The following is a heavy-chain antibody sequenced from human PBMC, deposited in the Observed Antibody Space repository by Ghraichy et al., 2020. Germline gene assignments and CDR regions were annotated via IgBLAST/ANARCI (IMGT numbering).Heavy chain of an antibody. J-gene: IGHJ2*01. Sequence: SCEASGFTFIDYFMTWIRQPPGKGLEWVSYTSASVTSTNYADSVKGRFTISRDNARNSLYLQMNSLTAEDTALYYCARVRVGATTDAWYFDVWGRGTLVTVSS. CDR3: ARVRVGATTDAWYFDV. D-gene: IGHD1-26*01. CDR1: GFTFIDYF. CDR2: TSASVTST. V-gene: IGHV3-11*06.